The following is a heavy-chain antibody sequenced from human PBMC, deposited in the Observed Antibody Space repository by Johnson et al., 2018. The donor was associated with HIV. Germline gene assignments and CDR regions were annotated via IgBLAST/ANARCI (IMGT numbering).Heavy chain of an antibody. V-gene: IGHV3-30*02. CDR2: IRYDGSNK. J-gene: IGHJ3*02. D-gene: IGHD1-1*01. CDR3: ARDGTETGPDDAFDI. Sequence: QVQLVESGGGVVQPGGSLRLSCAVSGFTSSSYGMHWVRQAPGRGLEWVAFIRYDGSNKYYADSVKGRFTISRDNSKNTLDLQMNSLRAEDKAVYYCARDGTETGPDDAFDIWGQGTMVTVSS. CDR1: GFTSSSYG.